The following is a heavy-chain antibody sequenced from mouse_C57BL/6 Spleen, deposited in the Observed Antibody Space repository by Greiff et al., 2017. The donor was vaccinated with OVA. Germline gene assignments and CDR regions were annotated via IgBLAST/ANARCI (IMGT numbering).Heavy chain of an antibody. Sequence: QVQLQQSGAELVKPGASVKISCKASGYAFSSYWMNWVKQRPGKGLEWIGQIYPGDGDTAYNGKFKGKAILTADKSSSTAYMQLSSLTAEDSAVYFFARSDDYHDLGFAYWGQGTLVTVSA. J-gene: IGHJ3*01. D-gene: IGHD2-4*01. V-gene: IGHV1-80*01. CDR1: GYAFSSYW. CDR3: ARSDDYHDLGFAY. CDR2: IYPGDGDT.